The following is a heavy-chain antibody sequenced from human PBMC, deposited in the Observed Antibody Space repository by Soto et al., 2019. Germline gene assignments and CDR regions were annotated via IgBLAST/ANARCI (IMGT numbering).Heavy chain of an antibody. CDR1: GFPFGENA. CDR2: ISDTGATT. J-gene: IGHJ4*02. D-gene: IGHD6-19*01. V-gene: IGHV3-23*01. CDR3: AKEDNSSGSLDY. Sequence: WGYLGICSASSGFPFGENAMSWVRQAPGKGLDWVSGISDTGATTYYADSVRGRFTISRDNSKNTLYLQMKSLRAEDSSSYYCAKEDNSSGSLDYWGQGAMVTVSS.